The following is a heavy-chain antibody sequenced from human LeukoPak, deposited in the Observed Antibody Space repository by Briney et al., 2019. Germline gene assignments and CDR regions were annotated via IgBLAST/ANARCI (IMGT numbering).Heavy chain of an antibody. J-gene: IGHJ4*02. CDR1: GFKFSGYW. D-gene: IGHD2/OR15-2a*01. V-gene: IGHV3-7*01. Sequence: GGSLRLSCVAAGFKFSGYWMTWVRHTPGKGLEWVANIKQDGDDKYYAESVRGRFTISRDNVRNSLYLQMNSLRAEDTGIYYCARDQTLVAIGASGYWGQGTLVTVSS. CDR3: ARDQTLVAIGASGY. CDR2: IKQDGDDK.